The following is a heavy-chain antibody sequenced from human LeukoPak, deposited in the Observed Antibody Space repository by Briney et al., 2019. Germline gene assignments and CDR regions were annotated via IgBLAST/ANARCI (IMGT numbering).Heavy chain of an antibody. CDR1: GYTFTGYY. Sequence: GASVKVSCKASGYTFTGYYMHWVRQAPGQGLEWMGWINPNSGGTNYAQKFQGRVTMTRDTSISTAYMELSRLRSDDTAVYYCARSGYCSGGSCYRRFNWFDPWGQGTLVTVSS. V-gene: IGHV1-2*02. CDR2: INPNSGGT. J-gene: IGHJ5*02. CDR3: ARSGYCSGGSCYRRFNWFDP. D-gene: IGHD2-15*01.